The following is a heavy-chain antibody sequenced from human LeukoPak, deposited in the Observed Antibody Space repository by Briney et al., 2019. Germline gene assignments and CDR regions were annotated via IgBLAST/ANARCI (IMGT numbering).Heavy chain of an antibody. CDR1: GYTLTELS. V-gene: IGHV1-24*01. J-gene: IGHJ2*01. CDR2: FDPEDGET. D-gene: IGHD1-26*01. Sequence: ASVKVSCKVSGYTLTELSMNWVRQAPGKGLEWMGGFDPEDGETIYAQKFQGRVTMTEDTSTDTAYMELSSLRSEDTAVYYCATSRSYLVPWHFDLWGRGTLVTVSS. CDR3: ATSRSYLVPWHFDL.